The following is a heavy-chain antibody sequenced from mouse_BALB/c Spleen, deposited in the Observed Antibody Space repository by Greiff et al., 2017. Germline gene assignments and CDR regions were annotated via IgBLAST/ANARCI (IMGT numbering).Heavy chain of an antibody. CDR3: ARCYRDWYFEV. J-gene: IGHJ1*01. Sequence: VQLQQSGAELARPGASVKLSCKASGYTFTSYWMQWVKQRPGQGLEWIGAIYPGDGDTRYTQKFKGKATLTADKSSSTAYMQLSSLASEDSAVYYCARCYRDWYFEVWGEGPRSPSPQ. CDR1: GYTFTSYW. V-gene: IGHV1-87*01. CDR2: IYPGDGDT. D-gene: IGHD2-14*01.